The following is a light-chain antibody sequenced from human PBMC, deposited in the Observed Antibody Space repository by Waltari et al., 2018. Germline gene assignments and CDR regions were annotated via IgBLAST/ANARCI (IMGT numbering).Light chain of an antibody. J-gene: IGLJ3*02. Sequence: QSALTQPASVSGSPGQSITISCTGSRSDVGRYDLVSWYQQHPEKAPQVIIFEDNKRPSAVSHRFSGSKAGNTASLTISGLRAEDEADYYCCSYADSWTWVFGGGTKLTVL. CDR3: CSYADSWTWV. CDR1: RSDVGRYDL. CDR2: EDN. V-gene: IGLV2-23*01.